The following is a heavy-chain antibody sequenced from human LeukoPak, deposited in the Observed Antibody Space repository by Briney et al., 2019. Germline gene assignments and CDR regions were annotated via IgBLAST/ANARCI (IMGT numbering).Heavy chain of an antibody. J-gene: IGHJ4*02. CDR2: IYSSGST. Sequence: SETLSLTCTVSGGSISNYYWSWIRQPAGKGLEWIGHIYSSGSTNYNPSLKSRVTMSLDTSNRQFSLKLNSVTAADTAVYYCGGALGSGSYIDFWGQGTLVTVSS. CDR1: GGSISNYY. CDR3: GGALGSGSYIDF. D-gene: IGHD1-26*01. V-gene: IGHV4-4*07.